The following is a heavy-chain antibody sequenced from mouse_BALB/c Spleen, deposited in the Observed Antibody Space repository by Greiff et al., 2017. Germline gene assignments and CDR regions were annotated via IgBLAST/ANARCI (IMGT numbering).Heavy chain of an antibody. CDR1: GYSITSGYY. J-gene: IGHJ3*01. Sequence: EVQLQESGPGLVKPSQSLSLTCTVTGYSITSGYYWNWIRQFPGNKLEWMGYINYDGSNNYNPSLKNRISITRDTSKNQFFLKLNSVTTEDTATYYCARAYEYDVAYWGQGTLVTVSA. D-gene: IGHD2-4*01. CDR3: ARAYEYDVAY. V-gene: IGHV3-6*02. CDR2: INYDGSN.